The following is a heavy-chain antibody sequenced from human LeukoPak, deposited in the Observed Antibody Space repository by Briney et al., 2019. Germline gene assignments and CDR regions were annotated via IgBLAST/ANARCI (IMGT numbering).Heavy chain of an antibody. CDR3: ARATVVTPSLNY. Sequence: GASVKVSCTASGYTFTNYYIHWVRQAPGQGLEWMGVINPSGGSTTYAQKFQGRVTMTRDTSTTTVYMELSSLRTDDTAVYYCARATVVTPSLNYWGQGTLVTVSS. D-gene: IGHD4-23*01. CDR1: GYTFTNYY. J-gene: IGHJ4*02. V-gene: IGHV1-46*01. CDR2: INPSGGST.